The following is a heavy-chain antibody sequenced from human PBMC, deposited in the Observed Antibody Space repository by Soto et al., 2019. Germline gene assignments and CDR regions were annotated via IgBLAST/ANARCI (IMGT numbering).Heavy chain of an antibody. CDR2: IIPIFGTA. CDR3: ARGRGYYGDSMGWYFDL. V-gene: IGHV1-69*12. J-gene: IGHJ2*01. D-gene: IGHD4-17*01. CDR1: GGTFSSYA. Sequence: QVQLVQSGAEVKKPGSSVKVSCKASGGTFSSYAISWVRQAPGQGLEWMGGIIPIFGTANYAQKFQGRVTITADESTSTAYMELSSLRSEDTAVYYCARGRGYYGDSMGWYFDLWGRGTLVTVSS.